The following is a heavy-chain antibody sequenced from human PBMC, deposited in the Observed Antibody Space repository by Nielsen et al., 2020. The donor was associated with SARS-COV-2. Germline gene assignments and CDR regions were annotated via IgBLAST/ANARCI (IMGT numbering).Heavy chain of an antibody. J-gene: IGHJ3*02. D-gene: IGHD2-2*01. Sequence: WVGQAPGQGLEWMGIINPSGGSTSYAQKFQGRVTMTRDTSTSTVYMELSSLRSEDTAVYYCARVVPAAYDAFDIWGQGTMVTVSS. V-gene: IGHV1-46*01. CDR3: ARVVPAAYDAFDI. CDR2: INPSGGST.